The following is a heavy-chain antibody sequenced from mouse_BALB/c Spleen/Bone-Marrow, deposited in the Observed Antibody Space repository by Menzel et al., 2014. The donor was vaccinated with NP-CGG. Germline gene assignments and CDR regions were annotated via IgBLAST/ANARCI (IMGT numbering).Heavy chain of an antibody. V-gene: IGHV14-3*02. D-gene: IGHD1-1*01. Sequence: VQLQQSGAELVKPGASVKLSCTASGFNIKDTYMHWVKQRPEQGLEWIGRIDPANGNTKYDPKFQGKATITADTSSNTAYLQLSSLTSEDTAVYYCASYYYGRAWFAYWGQETLVTVSA. CDR1: GFNIKDTY. CDR2: IDPANGNT. J-gene: IGHJ3*01. CDR3: ASYYYGRAWFAY.